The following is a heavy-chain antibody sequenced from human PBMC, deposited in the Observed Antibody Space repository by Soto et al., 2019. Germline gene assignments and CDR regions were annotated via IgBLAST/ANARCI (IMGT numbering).Heavy chain of an antibody. J-gene: IGHJ5*02. CDR1: GGSISSSNW. CDR3: ARSSSSWYQNWFDP. CDR2: IYHSGST. D-gene: IGHD6-13*01. V-gene: IGHV4-4*02. Sequence: SETLSLTCAVSGGSISSSNWWSWVRQPPGKGLEWIGEIYHSGSTNYNPSLKSRVTISVDKSKNQFSLKLSSVTAADTAVYYCARSSSSWYQNWFDPWGQGTLVTVSS.